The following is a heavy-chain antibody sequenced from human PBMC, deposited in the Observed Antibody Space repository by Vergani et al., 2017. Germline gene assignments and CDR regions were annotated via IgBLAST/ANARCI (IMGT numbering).Heavy chain of an antibody. Sequence: QLQLQESGPGLVKPSETLSLTCTVSGGSISSSSYYWGWIRQPPGKGLEWIGSIYYSGSTYYNPSLKSRVTISVDTSKNQFSRRLSSLTAADTAVYYCAGSSTTWRYAFDIWGQGTMVTVSS. CDR2: IYYSGST. CDR3: AGSSTTWRYAFDI. J-gene: IGHJ3*02. CDR1: GGSISSSSYY. D-gene: IGHD2-2*01. V-gene: IGHV4-39*07.